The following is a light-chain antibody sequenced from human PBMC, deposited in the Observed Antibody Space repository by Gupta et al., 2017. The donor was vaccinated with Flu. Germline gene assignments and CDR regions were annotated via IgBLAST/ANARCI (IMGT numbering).Light chain of an antibody. CDR1: NIGRDT. CDR3: HVWDTNNDNWV. Sequence: SSVLTPPPSLSVAPGLTARITCSGNNIGRDTVHWYQQKPGQAPVLVVCDDSDRPSGIPERFSGAKSGNRATLTISRVEEGEEADYYCHVWDTNNDNWVFGGGTMLTVL. J-gene: IGLJ3*02. CDR2: DDS. V-gene: IGLV3-21*02.